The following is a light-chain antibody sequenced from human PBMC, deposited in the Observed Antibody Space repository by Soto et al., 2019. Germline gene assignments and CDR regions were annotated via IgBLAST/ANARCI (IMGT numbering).Light chain of an antibody. CDR1: QSVSSSY. CDR3: QQYGSSPRT. V-gene: IGKV3-20*01. CDR2: GAS. J-gene: IGKJ1*01. Sequence: EIVLTESPGTVSLSPGERATLSCRASQSVSSSYLAWYQQKPGQAPRLLIYGASSRATGIPDRFSGSGSGTDFTLTISRLEPEDFAVYYSQQYGSSPRTFGQGTKV.